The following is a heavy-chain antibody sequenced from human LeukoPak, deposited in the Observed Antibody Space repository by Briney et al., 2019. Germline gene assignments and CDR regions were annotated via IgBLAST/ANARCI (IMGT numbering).Heavy chain of an antibody. J-gene: IGHJ4*02. V-gene: IGHV3-23*01. CDR1: GFTFSSYA. CDR3: AKGFSSSGWWFFDY. D-gene: IGHD6-19*01. CDR2: ISGSGGST. Sequence: PGGSLRLSCAASGFTFSSYAMSWVRQAPGKGLEWVSAISGSGGSTYYADSVKGRFTISRDNSKNTLYLQMNSLRVEDTAIYYCAKGFSSSGWWFFDYWGQGTLVTVSS.